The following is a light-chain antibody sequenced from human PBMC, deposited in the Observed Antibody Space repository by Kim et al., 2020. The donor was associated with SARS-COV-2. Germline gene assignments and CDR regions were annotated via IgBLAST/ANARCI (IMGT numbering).Light chain of an antibody. CDR2: SND. V-gene: IGLV1-44*01. CDR1: ICNSGRNA. J-gene: IGLJ2*01. CDR3: AVWDDSLNAVV. Sequence: GQRVTSSCSGSICNSGRNAVVWYQQLPGTAPKLLIYSNDQRPSGVFDRFCGSKSGMSASLAISGLQSDDEADYYCAVWDDSLNAVVFGGGTKLTVL.